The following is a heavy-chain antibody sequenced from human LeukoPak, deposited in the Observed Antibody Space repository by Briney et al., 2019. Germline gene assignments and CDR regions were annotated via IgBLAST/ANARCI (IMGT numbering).Heavy chain of an antibody. CDR2: SNSDGSST. D-gene: IGHD5-18*01. J-gene: IGHJ4*02. Sequence: PGGSLRLSCAASGFTFSRHWMHWVRQAPGKGLVWVSRSNSDGSSTNYADSVKGRFTTSRDNAKNTLYLQMNSLRAEDTAVYYCASDTVDTAVGIDYWGQGTLVTVSS. CDR1: GFTFSRHW. V-gene: IGHV3-74*01. CDR3: ASDTVDTAVGIDY.